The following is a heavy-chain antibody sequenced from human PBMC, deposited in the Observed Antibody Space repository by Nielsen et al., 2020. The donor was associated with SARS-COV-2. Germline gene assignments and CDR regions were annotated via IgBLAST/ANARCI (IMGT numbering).Heavy chain of an antibody. J-gene: IGHJ6*02. V-gene: IGHV4-30-4*01. Sequence: SETLSLTCTVSRGSISSGDYYWSWIRQPPGKGLEWIGYTFNSGNTYYNPSLRSRVTMSLDTSKNQFSLILTSVTAADTAVYYCAREEYGFGLDVWGQGTTVRVFS. D-gene: IGHD2-2*01. CDR3: AREEYGFGLDV. CDR1: RGSISSGDYY. CDR2: TFNSGNT.